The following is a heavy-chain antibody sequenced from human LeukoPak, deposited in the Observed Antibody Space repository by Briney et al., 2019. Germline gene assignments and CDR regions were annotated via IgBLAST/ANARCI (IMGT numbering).Heavy chain of an antibody. CDR1: GFTFSSYA. D-gene: IGHD3-3*01. V-gene: IGHV3-23*01. J-gene: IGHJ4*02. CDR3: AKTGGVRFLEWLLYFDY. Sequence: GGSLRLSCAASGFTFSSYAMSWVRQAPGKGLEWVSAISGSGGSTYYADSVKGRFTISRDNSKNTLYLQMNSLRAEDTAVYYCAKTGGVRFLEWLLYFDYWGQGTLVTVSS. CDR2: ISGSGGST.